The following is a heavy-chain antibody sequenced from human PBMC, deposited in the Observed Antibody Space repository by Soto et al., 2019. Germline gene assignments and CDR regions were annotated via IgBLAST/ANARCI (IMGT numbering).Heavy chain of an antibody. CDR1: GYTFTSYD. D-gene: IGHD6-13*01. Sequence: QVQLVQSGAEVKKPGASVKVSFKASGYTFTSYDINWVRQATGQGLEWMGWMNPNSGITGDAQKSQGRVTMTRNTSISTAYMELTSLRSEDTAVYYCARELAAAGPQQTYYYYGMDVWGQGTPVTVSS. J-gene: IGHJ6*02. CDR3: ARELAAAGPQQTYYYYGMDV. V-gene: IGHV1-8*01. CDR2: MNPNSGIT.